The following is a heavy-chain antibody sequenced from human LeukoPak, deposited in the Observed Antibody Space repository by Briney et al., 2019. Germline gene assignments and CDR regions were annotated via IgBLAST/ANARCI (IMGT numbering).Heavy chain of an antibody. Sequence: GGSLRLSCAASGFTFSSYAMSWVRQAPGKGLEWVSAISGSGGSTYYADSVKGRFTISRDNSKNTLYLQMNSLRAEDTAVYYCAKDGLGSSGWYRSFDYWGQRTLVTVSS. J-gene: IGHJ4*02. V-gene: IGHV3-23*01. CDR3: AKDGLGSSGWYRSFDY. D-gene: IGHD6-13*01. CDR2: ISGSGGST. CDR1: GFTFSSYA.